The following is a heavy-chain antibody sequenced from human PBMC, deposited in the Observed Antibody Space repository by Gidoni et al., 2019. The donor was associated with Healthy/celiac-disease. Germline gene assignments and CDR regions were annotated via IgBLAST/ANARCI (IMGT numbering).Heavy chain of an antibody. D-gene: IGHD6-13*01. CDR2: ISSSGSTI. J-gene: IGHJ1*01. CDR1: GFTFSSYE. CDR3: ARDNSWLKYFQH. Sequence: EVQLVESGGGLVQPGGSLRLSCAASGFTFSSYEMNWVRQAPGKGLEWVSYISSSGSTIYYADSVKGRFTISRDNAKNSLYLQMNSLRAEDTAVYYCARDNSWLKYFQHWGQGTLVTVSS. V-gene: IGHV3-48*03.